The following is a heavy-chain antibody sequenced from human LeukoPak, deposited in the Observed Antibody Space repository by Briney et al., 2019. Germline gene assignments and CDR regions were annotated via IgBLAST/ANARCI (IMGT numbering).Heavy chain of an antibody. Sequence: ASVKVSCKASGYTFTSYGISWVRQAPGQGLEWMGWISAYNGNTNYAQKLQGRVTMTTDTSTSTAYMELRSLRSEDTAVYYCARAITVVRGVVKYDFDYWGQGILVTVSS. CDR2: ISAYNGNT. J-gene: IGHJ4*02. V-gene: IGHV1-18*01. CDR3: ARAITVVRGVVKYDFDY. CDR1: GYTFTSYG. D-gene: IGHD3-10*01.